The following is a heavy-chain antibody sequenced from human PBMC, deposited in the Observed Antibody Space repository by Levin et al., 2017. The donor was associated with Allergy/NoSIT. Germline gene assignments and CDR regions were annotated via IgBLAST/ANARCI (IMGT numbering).Heavy chain of an antibody. D-gene: IGHD3-16*02. CDR3: AGPRDYVWGNYREDYYYYGLDV. V-gene: IGHV1-2*02. Sequence: PWASVKVSCKASRYTFTDYYIHWVRQAPGQGLEWMGWIKPNSGDTNYAQKFQGRVTMTRDTSIVTAYMELSRLRSDDTAVYYCAGPRDYVWGNYREDYYYYGLDVWGQGTTVTVSS. CDR1: RYTFTDYY. CDR2: IKPNSGDT. J-gene: IGHJ6*02.